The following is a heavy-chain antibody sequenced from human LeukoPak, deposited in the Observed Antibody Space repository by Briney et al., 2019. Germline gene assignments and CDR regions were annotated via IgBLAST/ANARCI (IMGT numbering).Heavy chain of an antibody. J-gene: IGHJ4*02. Sequence: GASVKVSCKTSGYTFTSYDISWVRQATGQGLEWMGWLNPNSGNTGFAQKFQGRVTITRNTAISTAYMELSSLRSEDTAIYYCLRVLSLGSYDSSGYYFDFWGQGTLVTVSS. D-gene: IGHD3-22*01. V-gene: IGHV1-8*01. CDR1: GYTFTSYD. CDR2: LNPNSGNT. CDR3: LRVLSLGSYDSSGYYFDF.